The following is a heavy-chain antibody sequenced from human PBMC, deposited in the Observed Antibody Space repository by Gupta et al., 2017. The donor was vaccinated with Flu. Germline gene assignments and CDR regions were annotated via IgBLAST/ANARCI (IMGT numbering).Heavy chain of an antibody. Sequence: QLQLQESGPGLVKPSETLSLTCTVSGGSISSSRYYWGWPRPPPGKGLAWMGSRYYSGSTYYNPSLKSRVTISVDTSKNQFSLKLSSVTAAGKAVYYCARLERVGAKGYFDYWGQGTLVTVSS. J-gene: IGHJ4*02. CDR3: ARLERVGAKGYFDY. D-gene: IGHD1-26*01. CDR1: GGSISSSRYY. V-gene: IGHV4-39*01. CDR2: RYYSGST.